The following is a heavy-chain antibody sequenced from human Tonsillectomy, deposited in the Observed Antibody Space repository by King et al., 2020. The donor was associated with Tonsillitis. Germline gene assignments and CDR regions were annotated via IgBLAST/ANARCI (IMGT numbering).Heavy chain of an antibody. Sequence: VQLVESGGGLIQPGGSLRLSCAASGFTVSSNYMNWVRQAPGKGLEWVSVIYSDGSTYYADSVKGRFTISRDNSKNTLYLQMNSLRAEDTAVYYCARDHYSSWEYYYYGMDVWGQGTTVTVSS. CDR3: ARDHYSSWEYYYYGMDV. CDR1: GFTVSSNY. V-gene: IGHV3-53*01. J-gene: IGHJ6*02. D-gene: IGHD6-13*01. CDR2: IYSDGST.